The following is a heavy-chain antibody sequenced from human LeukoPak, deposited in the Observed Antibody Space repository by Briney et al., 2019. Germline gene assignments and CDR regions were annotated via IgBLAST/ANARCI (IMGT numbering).Heavy chain of an antibody. Sequence: HPGGSLRLSCAASGFTFSSYAMSWVRQAPGKGLEWVSAISGSGGSTYYADSVKGRFTISRDNSKNTLYLQMNSLRAEDTAVYYCAKDQAWDYYGSGSLYYYYGMDVWGQGTTVTVSS. D-gene: IGHD3-10*01. CDR3: AKDQAWDYYGSGSLYYYYGMDV. V-gene: IGHV3-23*01. J-gene: IGHJ6*02. CDR1: GFTFSSYA. CDR2: ISGSGGST.